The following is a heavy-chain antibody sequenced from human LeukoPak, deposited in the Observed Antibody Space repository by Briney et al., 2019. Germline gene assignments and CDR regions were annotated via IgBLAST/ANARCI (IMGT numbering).Heavy chain of an antibody. CDR1: GFTFSNHW. J-gene: IGHJ4*02. Sequence: GGSLRLSCAASGFTFSNHWMTWVRQAPGKGLEWVANIKQRGSEVYYVDSVRGRFTISRDNAKNSLYLQMNTLRAEDTAVYYCVRRYMATSAEDFDYWGQGTQVTVFS. V-gene: IGHV3-7*01. CDR3: VRRYMATSAEDFDY. D-gene: IGHD3-16*02. CDR2: IKQRGSEV.